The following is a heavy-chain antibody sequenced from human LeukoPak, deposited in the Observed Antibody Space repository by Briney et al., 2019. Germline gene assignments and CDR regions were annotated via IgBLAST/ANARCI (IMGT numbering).Heavy chain of an antibody. V-gene: IGHV4-34*01. CDR1: GGSFSGYY. J-gene: IGHJ4*02. Sequence: SETLSLTCAVYGGSFSGYYWSWIRQPPGKGLGWIGEINHSGSTNYNPSLKSRVTISVDTSKNQFSLKLSSVTAADTAVYYCARGRMWYSSGWYYFDYWGQGTLVTVSS. D-gene: IGHD6-19*01. CDR3: ARGRMWYSSGWYYFDY. CDR2: INHSGST.